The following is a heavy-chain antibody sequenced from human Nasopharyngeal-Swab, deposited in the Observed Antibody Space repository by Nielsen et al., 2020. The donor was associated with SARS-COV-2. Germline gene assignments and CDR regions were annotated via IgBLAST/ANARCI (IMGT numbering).Heavy chain of an antibody. CDR2: IYYSGST. V-gene: IGHV4-59*08. CDR3: ARQKGAATKVVGYFDY. CDR1: GGSFSGYY. J-gene: IGHJ4*02. Sequence: SETLSLTCAVYGGSFSGYYWSWIRQPPGKGLEWIGYIYYSGSTNYNPSLKSRVTISVDTSKNQFSLKLSSVTAADTAVYYCARQKGAATKVVGYFDYWGQGTLVTVSS. D-gene: IGHD2-15*01.